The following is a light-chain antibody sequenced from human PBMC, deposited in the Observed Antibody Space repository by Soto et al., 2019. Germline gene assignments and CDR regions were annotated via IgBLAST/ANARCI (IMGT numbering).Light chain of an antibody. CDR3: CSYAGSSTVYV. V-gene: IGLV2-23*01. J-gene: IGLJ1*01. CDR1: SSDVGSYDL. CDR2: DGS. Sequence: QSALTQPASVSGSPGQSITISCTGTSSDVGSYDLVSWYQQHPGKAPKLMIYDGSKRPPGVSNRFSGSKSGNTASLTISGLQADDEADYYCCSYAGSSTVYVFGTGTKLTVL.